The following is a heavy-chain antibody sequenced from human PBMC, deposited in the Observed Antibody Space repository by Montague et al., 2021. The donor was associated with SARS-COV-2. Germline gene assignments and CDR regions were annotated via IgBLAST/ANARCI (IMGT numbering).Heavy chain of an antibody. Sequence: SETLSLTCAVYGGSFSGYYWNWIRRPPGKGLEWIGEINHSGSTNYNPSLKSRVTISVDTSKNQFSLKLSSVTAADTAVYYCVVVPLGPQGRGFDYWGQGTLVTVSS. V-gene: IGHV4-34*01. CDR3: VVVPLGPQGRGFDY. CDR1: GGSFSGYY. J-gene: IGHJ4*02. CDR2: INHSGST. D-gene: IGHD2-15*01.